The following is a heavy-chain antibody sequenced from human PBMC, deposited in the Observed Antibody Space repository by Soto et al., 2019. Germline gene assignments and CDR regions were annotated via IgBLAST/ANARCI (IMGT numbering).Heavy chain of an antibody. Sequence: PSETLSLTCIVSGGSISSSYWTWIRQPPGEGLEWIGYIYCSGSTNYNPSLKSRVSISVDTSKNQFSLKLTSVTAADTAVYYCARGRVRGYWYFDLWGRGTLVTVSS. CDR1: GGSISSSY. CDR3: ARGRVRGYWYFDL. V-gene: IGHV4-59*08. CDR2: IYCSGST. J-gene: IGHJ2*01.